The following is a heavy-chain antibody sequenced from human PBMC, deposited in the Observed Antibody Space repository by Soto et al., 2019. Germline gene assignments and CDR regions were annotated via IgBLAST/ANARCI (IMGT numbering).Heavy chain of an antibody. D-gene: IGHD1-1*01. CDR3: ARGRYGDY. CDR2: ISAHNGNT. V-gene: IGHV1-18*01. Sequence: QVHLVQSGAEVKKPGASVKVSCKGSGYTFTTYGITWVRQAPGQGLEWMGWISAHNGNTNYAQKLQGRVTVTRDTSTSPAYMELRILRSDATAVFYCARGRYGDYWGQGALVTVSS. CDR1: GYTFTTYG. J-gene: IGHJ4*02.